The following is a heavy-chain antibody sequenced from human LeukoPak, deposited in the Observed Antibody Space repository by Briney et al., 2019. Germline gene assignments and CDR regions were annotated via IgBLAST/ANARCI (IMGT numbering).Heavy chain of an antibody. Sequence: SETLSLTCTVSGGSISSYYWSWIRQPAGKGLEWIGRIYTSGSTNYNPSLKSRVTMSIDTSKNQFSLKLSFVTAADTAVYYCARDSGTTGEVKSDPWGQGTLVTVSS. D-gene: IGHD3-10*01. CDR3: ARDSGTTGEVKSDP. CDR1: GGSISSYY. V-gene: IGHV4-4*07. J-gene: IGHJ5*02. CDR2: IYTSGST.